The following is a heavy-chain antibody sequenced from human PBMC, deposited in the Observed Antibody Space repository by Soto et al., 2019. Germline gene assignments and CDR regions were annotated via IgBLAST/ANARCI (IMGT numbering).Heavy chain of an antibody. V-gene: IGHV4-31*03. CDR2: IYYSGST. J-gene: IGHJ4*02. CDR1: GGSISSGGYY. Sequence: PSETLSLTCTVSGGSISSGGYYWSWIRQHPGKGLEWIGYIYYSGSTYYNPSLKSRVTISVDTSKNQFSLKLSSVTAADTAVYYCVRDSANGWKHYWGQGTLVTVSS. CDR3: VRDSANGWKHY. D-gene: IGHD6-19*01.